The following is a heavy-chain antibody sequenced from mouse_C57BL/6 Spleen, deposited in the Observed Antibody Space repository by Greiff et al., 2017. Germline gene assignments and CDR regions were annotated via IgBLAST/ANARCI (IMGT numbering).Heavy chain of an antibody. CDR3: ARAVNDYDYFDY. D-gene: IGHD2-4*01. V-gene: IGHV5-15*01. CDR2: ISNLAYSI. CDR1: GFTFSDYG. Sequence: EVHLVESGGGLVQPGGSLKLSCAASGFTFSDYGMAWVRQAPRKGPEWVAFISNLAYSIYYADTVTGRFTISRENAKNTLYLEMSSLRSEDTAMYYCARAVNDYDYFDYWGQGTTLTVSS. J-gene: IGHJ2*01.